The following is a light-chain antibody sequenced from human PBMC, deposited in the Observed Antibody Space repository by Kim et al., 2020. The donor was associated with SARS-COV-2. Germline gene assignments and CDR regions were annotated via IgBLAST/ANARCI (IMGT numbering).Light chain of an antibody. CDR2: WAS. V-gene: IGKV4-1*01. CDR1: QSVLYSPNNKNY. CDR3: QQCYSYPVT. J-gene: IGKJ4*01. Sequence: ATINCKASQSVLYSPNNKNYLAWYQQKPGQTPKLLISWASTRESGVPDRFSGSGSGTDFTLTISRLQAEDVAVYYCQQCYSYPVTFGGGTKVEIK.